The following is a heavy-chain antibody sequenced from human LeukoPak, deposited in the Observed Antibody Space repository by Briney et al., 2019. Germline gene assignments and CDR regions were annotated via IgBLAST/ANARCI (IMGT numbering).Heavy chain of an antibody. CDR1: GFTFSSYG. CDR2: IRYDGGNK. V-gene: IGHV3-30*02. CDR3: ARDRDSSGLYGGADL. J-gene: IGHJ5*02. D-gene: IGHD6-19*01. Sequence: GGSLRLSCAASGFTFSSYGMHWVRQAPGKGLEWVAFIRYDGGNKYYADSVKGRFTISRDTAKNSLYLQMNSLRVEDTAIYFCARDRDSSGLYGGADLWGQGVLATVSS.